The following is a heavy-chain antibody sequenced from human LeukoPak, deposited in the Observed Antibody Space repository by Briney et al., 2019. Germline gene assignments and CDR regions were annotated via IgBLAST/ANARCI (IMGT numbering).Heavy chain of an antibody. J-gene: IGHJ4*02. CDR3: AKDRFVCGGSCYSPFDH. CDR1: RFTFISYG. D-gene: IGHD2-15*01. V-gene: IGHV3-30*18. Sequence: GRSLRLSCAASRFTFISYGMHCVRQAPGRGLEWVAVVSYDATNKYYADSVRGRFTISRDHSKNTLYLQMNSLRTEDTAVYYCAKDRFVCGGSCYSPFDHWGQGTLVTVSS. CDR2: VSYDATNK.